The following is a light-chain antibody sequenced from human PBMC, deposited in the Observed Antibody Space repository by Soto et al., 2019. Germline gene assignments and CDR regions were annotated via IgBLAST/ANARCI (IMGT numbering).Light chain of an antibody. CDR2: AAA. CDR3: QKYNSAPWT. J-gene: IGKJ1*01. Sequence: DIQMTQSPSSLSASVGDRVTISCRASQGISNYLAWYQQKPWKVPKLLIYAAATLQLGVPSRFTGSGSATEFSLTITSLQPEDAATYYCQKYNSAPWTFGQGTKVEIK. CDR1: QGISNY. V-gene: IGKV1-27*01.